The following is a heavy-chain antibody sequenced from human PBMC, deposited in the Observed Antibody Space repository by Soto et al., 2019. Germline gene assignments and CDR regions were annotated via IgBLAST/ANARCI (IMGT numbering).Heavy chain of an antibody. D-gene: IGHD3-10*01. V-gene: IGHV4-34*01. CDR1: GVSFSGYY. CDR3: ARKGSLMVRGVISHYYYYMDV. Sequence: SETLSLTCAVYGVSFSGYYWSWIRQPPGKGLEWIGEINHSGSTNYNPSLKSRVTISVDTSKNQFSLKLSSVTAADTAVYYCARKGSLMVRGVISHYYYYMDVWGKGTTVTSP. CDR2: INHSGST. J-gene: IGHJ6*03.